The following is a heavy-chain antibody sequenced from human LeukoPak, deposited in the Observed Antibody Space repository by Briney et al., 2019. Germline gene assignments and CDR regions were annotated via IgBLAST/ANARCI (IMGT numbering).Heavy chain of an antibody. D-gene: IGHD3-9*01. CDR3: AKNYDFLTGYAN. V-gene: IGHV1-8*02. CDR2: MNPNSGNT. J-gene: IGHJ4*02. CDR1: GYTFTSYD. Sequence: ASAKVSCKASGYTFTSYDINWVRQATGQGLEWMGWMNPNSGNTGYAQKFQGRLTMTRNTSISTAYMELSSLRSEDTAVYYCAKNYDFLTGYANWGQGTLVTVSS.